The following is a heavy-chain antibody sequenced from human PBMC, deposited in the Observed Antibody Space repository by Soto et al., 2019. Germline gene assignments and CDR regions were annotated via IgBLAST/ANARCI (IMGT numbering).Heavy chain of an antibody. CDR1: GFTFSSYA. V-gene: IGHV3-30-3*01. Sequence: GGPLRLSCAASGFTFSSYAMHRVRQAPGKGWEWGAVISYDGSNKYYADSVQGRFTISRDNSKNTLLLQMNSLGAEDTAVYYCGKDRNKYSSSLRGRYFDYWGQGIGVTVSS. J-gene: IGHJ4*02. CDR2: ISYDGSNK. D-gene: IGHD4-4*01. CDR3: GKDRNKYSSSLRGRYFDY.